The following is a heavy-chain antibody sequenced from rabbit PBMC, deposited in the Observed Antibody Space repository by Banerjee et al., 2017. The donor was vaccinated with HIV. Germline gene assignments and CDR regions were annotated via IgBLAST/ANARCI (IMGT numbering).Heavy chain of an antibody. J-gene: IGHJ4*01. CDR3: ATDLGGSDYYFKL. Sequence: YANSVKGRFTISSDNAQNTVFLQMTSLTAADTATYLCATDLGGSDYYFKLWGQGTLVTVS. D-gene: IGHD1-1*01. V-gene: IGHV1S64*01.